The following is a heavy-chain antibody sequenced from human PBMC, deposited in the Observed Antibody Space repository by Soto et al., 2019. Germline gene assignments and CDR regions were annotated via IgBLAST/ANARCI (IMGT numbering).Heavy chain of an antibody. V-gene: IGHV1-18*04. CDR1: GYTFTSYG. J-gene: IGHJ4*02. CDR3: ARDLSLSYSSSWYDY. D-gene: IGHD6-13*01. Sequence: ASVKVSCKASGYTFTSYGISWVRQAPGQGLEWMGWISAYNGNTNYAQKLQGRVTMATDTSTSTAYMELRSLRSDDTAVYYCARDLSLSYSSSWYDYWGQGTLVTVSS. CDR2: ISAYNGNT.